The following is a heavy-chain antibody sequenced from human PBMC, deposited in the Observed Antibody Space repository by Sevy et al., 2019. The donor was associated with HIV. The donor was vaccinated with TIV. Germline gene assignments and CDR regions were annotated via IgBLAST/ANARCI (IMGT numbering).Heavy chain of an antibody. CDR1: GYIFSDYN. Sequence: ASVKVSCKTTGYIFSDYNMHWERQAPGRGLEWMALINPNSGVTIYAHNFRGRVSVTRDTSRSTAYMELSGLTSDDTAVYYCVREDINAPRTLLSFDIWGQGTMVTVSS. V-gene: IGHV1-2*06. D-gene: IGHD3-3*01. CDR2: INPNSGVT. J-gene: IGHJ3*02. CDR3: VREDINAPRTLLSFDI.